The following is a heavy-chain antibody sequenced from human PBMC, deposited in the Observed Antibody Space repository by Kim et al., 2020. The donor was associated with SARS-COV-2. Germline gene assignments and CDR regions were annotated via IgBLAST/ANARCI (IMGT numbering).Heavy chain of an antibody. CDR1: GYTFTSYY. V-gene: IGHV1-46*01. CDR3: ARESVQYYYGSGSYYTTFDY. CDR2: INPSGGST. Sequence: ASVKVSCKASGYTFTSYYMHWVRQAPGQGLEWMGIINPSGGSTSYAQKFQGRVTMTRDTSTSTVYMELSSLRSEDTAVYYCARESVQYYYGSGSYYTTFDYWGQGTLVTVSS. J-gene: IGHJ4*02. D-gene: IGHD3-10*01.